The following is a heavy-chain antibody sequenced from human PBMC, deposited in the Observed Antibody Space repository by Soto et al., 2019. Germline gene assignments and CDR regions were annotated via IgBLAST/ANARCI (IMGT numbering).Heavy chain of an antibody. D-gene: IGHD3-10*01. J-gene: IGHJ4*02. CDR1: GGTFSSYT. V-gene: IGHV1-69*02. Sequence: QVLLVQSGAEVKKPGSSVKVSCTASGGTFSSYTISWVRQAPGQGPEWMGRFIPMVAMSDYARRFQGRDTITADTSTSTVYMQLHSLRSEDTAVYYCATNYGSGSTHFDHWGQGTLVTVSS. CDR3: ATNYGSGSTHFDH. CDR2: FIPMVAMS.